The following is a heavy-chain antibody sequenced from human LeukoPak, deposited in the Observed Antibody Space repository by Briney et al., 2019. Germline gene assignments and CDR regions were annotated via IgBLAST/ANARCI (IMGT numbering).Heavy chain of an antibody. J-gene: IGHJ4*02. Sequence: PGRSLRLSCAASGFTFSSYAMHWLRQAPPKGLEWVAVISYDGSNKYYADSVKGRFTISRDNSKNTLYLQMNSLRAEDTAVYYCARDEPPGYWGQGTLVTVSS. CDR3: ARDEPPGY. CDR2: ISYDGSNK. V-gene: IGHV3-30*04. CDR1: GFTFSSYA.